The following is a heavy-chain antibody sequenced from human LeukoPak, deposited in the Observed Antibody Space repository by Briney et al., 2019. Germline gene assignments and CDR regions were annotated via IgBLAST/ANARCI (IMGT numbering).Heavy chain of an antibody. Sequence: GGSLTLSCAASGFTFSSYTMHWVRQAPGKGLEWVASIDGSSRYMYYSDSMKGRFTISRANAKNSLYLQINTLRAEDTAVYFCARDWDTDRYFDNSGQGTLVSVSS. D-gene: IGHD5-18*01. CDR2: IDGSSRYM. CDR3: ARDWDTDRYFDN. J-gene: IGHJ4*02. CDR1: GFTFSSYT. V-gene: IGHV3-21*01.